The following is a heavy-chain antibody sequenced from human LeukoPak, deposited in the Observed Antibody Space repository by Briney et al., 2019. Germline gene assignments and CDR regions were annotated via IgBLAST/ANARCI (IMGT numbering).Heavy chain of an antibody. Sequence: SVKVSGKASGGTFSSYAISWVRQAPGQGLEWMGRIIPILGIANYAQKFQGRVTITADKSTSTAYMELSSLRSEDTAVYYCARIATVTTEGYNWFDPWGQGTLVTVSS. CDR2: IIPILGIA. CDR3: ARIATVTTEGYNWFDP. D-gene: IGHD4-17*01. J-gene: IGHJ5*02. CDR1: GGTFSSYA. V-gene: IGHV1-69*04.